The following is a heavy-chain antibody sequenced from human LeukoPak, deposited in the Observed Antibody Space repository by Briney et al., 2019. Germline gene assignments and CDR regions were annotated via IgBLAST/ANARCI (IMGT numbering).Heavy chain of an antibody. D-gene: IGHD2-15*01. V-gene: IGHV3-30-3*01. J-gene: IGHJ4*02. CDR2: ISYDGSIN. Sequence: GRSLRLSCAASGFTFNSYAVHWVRQAPGKGLEWVAVISYDGSINFYAASVKGRFTISRDNSKNTLYLQMNSLRPEDTALYFCARDRRYCGGGSCYIDYFFDYWGQGTLVTVSS. CDR3: ARDRRYCGGGSCYIDYFFDY. CDR1: GFTFNSYA.